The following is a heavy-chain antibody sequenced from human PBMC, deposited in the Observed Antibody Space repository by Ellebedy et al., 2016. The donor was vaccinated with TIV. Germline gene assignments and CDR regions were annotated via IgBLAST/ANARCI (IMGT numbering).Heavy chain of an antibody. CDR3: ARDGAYGDYAPGQYGMDV. CDR1: GFSFRSYW. Sequence: GESLKISCEASGFSFRSYWMSWVRQAPGKGLEWVANINQGGGQKYYVDSVKGRFTISRDNAKSSLYLQMDSVRVEDTAVYYCARDGAYGDYAPGQYGMDVWGQGTTVIVS. CDR2: INQGGGQK. D-gene: IGHD4-17*01. J-gene: IGHJ6*02. V-gene: IGHV3-7*03.